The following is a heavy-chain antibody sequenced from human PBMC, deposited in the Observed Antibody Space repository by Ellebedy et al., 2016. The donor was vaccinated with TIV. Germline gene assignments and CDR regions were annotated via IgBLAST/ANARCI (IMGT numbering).Heavy chain of an antibody. CDR1: GFIFKNYG. V-gene: IGHV3-33*01. D-gene: IGHD3-10*01. Sequence: PGGSLRLSCTASGFIFKNYGMHWVRQAPGKGLEWVAFTWYDGSNTDYRDSVKGRFTISRDNSKNTLFLQMNSLRAEYTAVYYCARVPLYSGSGNYPTPPDYWGQGTLVTVSS. J-gene: IGHJ4*02. CDR3: ARVPLYSGSGNYPTPPDY. CDR2: TWYDGSNT.